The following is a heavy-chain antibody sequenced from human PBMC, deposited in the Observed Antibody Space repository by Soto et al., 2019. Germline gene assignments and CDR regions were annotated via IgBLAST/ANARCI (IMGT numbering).Heavy chain of an antibody. D-gene: IGHD5-12*01. V-gene: IGHV1-69*13. J-gene: IGHJ6*02. Sequence: SVKVSCKASGGTFSSYAISWVRQAPGQGLEWMGGIIPIFGTANYAQKFQGRVTITADESTSTAYMELSSLRSEDTAVYYCARRRDGYNYDSGMDVWGQGTTVTVSS. CDR3: ARRRDGYNYDSGMDV. CDR1: GGTFSSYA. CDR2: IIPIFGTA.